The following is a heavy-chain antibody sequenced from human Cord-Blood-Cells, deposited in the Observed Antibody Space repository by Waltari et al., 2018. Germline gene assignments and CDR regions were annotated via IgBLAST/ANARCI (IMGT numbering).Heavy chain of an antibody. D-gene: IGHD7-27*01. V-gene: IGHV3-53*01. Sequence: EVQLVESGGGLIQPGGSLRLSCAASGFTVSSNYMGWVRQAPGKGREWVSVSYSGGSTDYAISGKGRVTISRDNSKNTRYLQMNSLRAEDTAGYYCARGTGDFDYWGQGTLVTVSS. J-gene: IGHJ4*02. CDR3: ARGTGDFDY. CDR2: SYSGGST. CDR1: GFTVSSNY.